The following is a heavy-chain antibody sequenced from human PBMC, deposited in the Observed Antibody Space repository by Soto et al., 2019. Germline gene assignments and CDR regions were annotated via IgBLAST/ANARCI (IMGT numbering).Heavy chain of an antibody. CDR1: GYTFIRYG. V-gene: IGHV1-18*01. Sequence: QVQLAQSANEVKKPGASVRVSCKAAGYTFIRYGIAWVRQAPGQGLEWMGWISPYNDYTVYAQKFQGGVSMTEYTSTSTVYMNLRGMKSDDTAVYYCARGGYYDNSWGKLSHYGLDVWGQGTSVSVSS. J-gene: IGHJ6*02. CDR2: ISPYNDYT. CDR3: ARGGYYDNSWGKLSHYGLDV. D-gene: IGHD3-16*01.